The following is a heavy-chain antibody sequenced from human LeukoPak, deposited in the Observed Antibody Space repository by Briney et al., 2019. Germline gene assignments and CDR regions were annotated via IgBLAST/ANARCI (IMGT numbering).Heavy chain of an antibody. CDR3: AREGRYGDRRAEYFQH. V-gene: IGHV4-28*03. CDR1: GSSISNNAV. J-gene: IGHJ1*01. CDR2: IYHSGST. Sequence: PSHTLSLTCAVSGSSISNNAVGGWIRQPPGKGLEWIGYIYHSGSTYYNPSLKSRATMSADASKNQFSLKLTSVTAVDPAVYYCAREGRYGDRRAEYFQHWGQGTLVTVSS. D-gene: IGHD2-21*02.